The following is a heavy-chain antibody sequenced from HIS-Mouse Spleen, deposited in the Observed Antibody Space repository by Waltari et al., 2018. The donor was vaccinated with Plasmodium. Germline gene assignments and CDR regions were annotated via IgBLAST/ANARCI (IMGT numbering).Heavy chain of an antibody. D-gene: IGHD2-15*01. J-gene: IGHJ2*01. V-gene: IGHV4-38-2*02. Sequence: QVQLQESGPGLVKPSETLSLTCTVSGYSISSAYYWGWIRQPPGKGLEWIGSIYHSGSTYYNPSLKSRVTISVDTSKNQFSLKLSSVTAADTAVYYCARSLGIASSYWYFDLWGRGTLVTVSS. CDR2: IYHSGST. CDR1: GYSISSAYY. CDR3: ARSLGIASSYWYFDL.